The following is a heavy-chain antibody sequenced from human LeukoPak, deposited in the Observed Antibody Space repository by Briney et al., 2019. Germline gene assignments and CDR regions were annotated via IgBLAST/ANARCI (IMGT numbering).Heavy chain of an antibody. CDR2: ISSSGGTI. CDR1: GFTFSSYE. Sequence: GGSLRLSCAASGFTFSSYEMNWVRQAPGKGLEWVSYISSSGGTIYYADSVKGRFTISRDNAKNSLYLQMNSLRAEDTAVYYCATIRGYCGGDCYSPDYWGQGTLVTVSS. D-gene: IGHD2-21*02. J-gene: IGHJ4*02. CDR3: ATIRGYCGGDCYSPDY. V-gene: IGHV3-48*03.